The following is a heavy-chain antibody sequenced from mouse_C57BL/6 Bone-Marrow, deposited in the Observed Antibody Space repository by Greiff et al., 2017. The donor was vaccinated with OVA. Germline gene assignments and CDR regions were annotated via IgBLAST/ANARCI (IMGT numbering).Heavy chain of an antibody. V-gene: IGHV1-81*01. Sequence: VKLQQSGAELARPGASVKLSCKASGYTFTSYGISWVKQRTGQGLEWIGEIYPRSGNTYYNEKFKGKATLTADKSSSTAYMELRSLTSEDSAVYFCASLYYYGSSLDYWGQGTTLTVSS. D-gene: IGHD1-1*01. CDR3: ASLYYYGSSLDY. CDR2: IYPRSGNT. J-gene: IGHJ2*01. CDR1: GYTFTSYG.